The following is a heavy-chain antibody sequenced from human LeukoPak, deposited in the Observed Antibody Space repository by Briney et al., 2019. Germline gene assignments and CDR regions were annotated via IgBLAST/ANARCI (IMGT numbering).Heavy chain of an antibody. V-gene: IGHV1-46*01. J-gene: IGHJ5*02. D-gene: IGHD3-10*01. CDR2: IYPRDGST. CDR1: GYTFTSNY. CDR3: ARESHASGFDP. Sequence: ASVKVSCKASGYTFTSNYIHWVRQAPGQGLEWTGMIYPRDGSTSYAQKFQGRVTVTRDTSTSTAYMELSSLRSEDTAVYYCARESHASGFDPWGQGTLVTVSS.